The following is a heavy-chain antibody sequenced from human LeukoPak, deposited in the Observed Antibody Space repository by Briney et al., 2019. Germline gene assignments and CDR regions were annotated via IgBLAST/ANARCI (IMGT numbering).Heavy chain of an antibody. CDR3: TRASSGWYIYFQQ. J-gene: IGHJ1*01. CDR2: INPNSGGT. D-gene: IGHD6-19*01. CDR1: GYTFTDSY. Sequence: ASVKVSCKASGYTFTDSYIHWVRQAPGQGLEWMGWINPNSGGTDYAQKFQGRVIMTRVTSITTAYMELSRLRSDDTAVYYCTRASSGWYIYFQQWGQGTLVTVSS. V-gene: IGHV1-2*02.